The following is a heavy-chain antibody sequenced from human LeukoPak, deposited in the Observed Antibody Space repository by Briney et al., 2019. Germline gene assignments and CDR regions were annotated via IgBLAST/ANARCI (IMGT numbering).Heavy chain of an antibody. CDR1: GYTFTGYY. Sequence: ASVKVSCKASGYTFTGYYMHWVRQAPGQGLEWMGWINPNSGGTNYAQKFQGRVTMTRNTSISTAYMELSSLRSEDTAVYYCARGLTYYYGSGSYGYWGQGTLVTVSS. CDR3: ARGLTYYYGSGSYGY. J-gene: IGHJ4*02. D-gene: IGHD3-10*01. CDR2: INPNSGGT. V-gene: IGHV1-2*02.